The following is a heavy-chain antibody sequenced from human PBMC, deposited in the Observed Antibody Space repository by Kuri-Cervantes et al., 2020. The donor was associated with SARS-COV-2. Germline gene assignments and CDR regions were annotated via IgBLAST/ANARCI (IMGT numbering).Heavy chain of an antibody. V-gene: IGHV1-2*02. CDR2: INPSGGI. CDR1: GYIFSDHY. Sequence: ASVKVSCKASGYIFSDHYFHWVRQALGQGPEWMGWINPSGGINPAQKFQDRVTMTRDTSTTTIHMELSRLTPGDTAVFYCARDRRTGGYSSGFDLWGQGTLVTVSS. CDR3: ARDRRTGGYSSGFDL. J-gene: IGHJ4*02. D-gene: IGHD5-18*01.